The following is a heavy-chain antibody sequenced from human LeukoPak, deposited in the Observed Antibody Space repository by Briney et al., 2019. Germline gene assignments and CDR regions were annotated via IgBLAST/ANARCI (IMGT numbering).Heavy chain of an antibody. Sequence: GGSLRLSCAASGFTFSSFAVSWVRRAPGKGLEWVSSISGSGGASYYADSVKGRFTISRDNSESTLYLQINSLRAEDTAVFYCAKDYGSGTYYNYFDSWGQGTLVTVSS. CDR2: ISGSGGAS. J-gene: IGHJ4*02. V-gene: IGHV3-23*01. CDR1: GFTFSSFA. D-gene: IGHD3-10*01. CDR3: AKDYGSGTYYNYFDS.